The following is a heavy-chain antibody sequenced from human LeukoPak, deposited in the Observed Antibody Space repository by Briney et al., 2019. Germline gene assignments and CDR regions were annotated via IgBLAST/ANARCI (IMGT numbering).Heavy chain of an antibody. D-gene: IGHD6-19*01. CDR2: IYYSGRT. Sequence: SGTLSLTCTVAGGSISSSNYDWGWIRQPPGKGLEWIGNIYYSGRTNYNPSLKSRVTMSVDTSKNQFSLELSSVTATDTAVYYCARAVVGLHFDYWGQGILVTASS. CDR1: GGSISSSNYD. CDR3: ARAVVGLHFDY. V-gene: IGHV4-39*01. J-gene: IGHJ4*02.